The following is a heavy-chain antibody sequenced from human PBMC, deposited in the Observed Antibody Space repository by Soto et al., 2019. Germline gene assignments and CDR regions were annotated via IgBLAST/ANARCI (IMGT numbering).Heavy chain of an antibody. Sequence: QVQLVESGGGVVQPGRSLRLSCAASGFTFSSYGMHWVRQAPGKGLEWVAVIWYDGSNKYYADSVKGRFTISIDNSKNTLYLQMNILRAEDTAVYYCARGEGAWAMDVWGQGNTVTVSS. CDR2: IWYDGSNK. J-gene: IGHJ6*02. V-gene: IGHV3-33*01. D-gene: IGHD1-26*01. CDR1: GFTFSSYG. CDR3: ARGEGAWAMDV.